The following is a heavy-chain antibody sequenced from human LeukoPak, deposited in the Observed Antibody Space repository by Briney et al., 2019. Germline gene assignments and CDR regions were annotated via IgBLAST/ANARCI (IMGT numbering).Heavy chain of an antibody. CDR2: ISGSGGST. Sequence: GGSLRLSCAASGFTFSSYAMSWVRQAPGKGLEWVSAISGSGGSTYYADSVKGRFTISRDNSKNTLDLQMNSLRAEDTAVYYCAKTGYCSGGSCYGWFDPWGQGTLDTVSS. J-gene: IGHJ5*02. V-gene: IGHV3-23*01. D-gene: IGHD2-15*01. CDR3: AKTGYCSGGSCYGWFDP. CDR1: GFTFSSYA.